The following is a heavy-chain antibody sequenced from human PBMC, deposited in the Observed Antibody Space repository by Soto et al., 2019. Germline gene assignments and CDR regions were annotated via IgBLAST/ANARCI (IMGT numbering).Heavy chain of an antibody. J-gene: IGHJ4*02. Sequence: SETLSLTCTVSGGSISTYYWSWIRQPPGGTLEWIGYIYASGATTYNPSLESRVTMSVDMPNNEFSLELTSLTAADTAVYYCARSHSFDGSIYHYFFDFWGQGTLVTVSS. CDR2: IYASGAT. CDR3: ARSHSFDGSIYHYFFDF. CDR1: GGSISTYY. V-gene: IGHV4-59*01. D-gene: IGHD3-10*01.